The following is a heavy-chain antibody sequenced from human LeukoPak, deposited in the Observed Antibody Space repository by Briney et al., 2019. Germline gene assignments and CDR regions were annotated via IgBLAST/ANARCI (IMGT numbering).Heavy chain of an antibody. Sequence: GASVKVSCKDSVYTFTVYYMHWVRQAPGQGLGWMGWINPNNGGTNYAQKFQGRVTMTRDTSISTAYMELSRLRSDDTAVYYCARDALGGTELSDYWGQGTLVTVSS. V-gene: IGHV1-2*02. CDR2: INPNNGGT. D-gene: IGHD1-7*01. CDR3: ARDALGGTELSDY. J-gene: IGHJ4*02. CDR1: VYTFTVYY.